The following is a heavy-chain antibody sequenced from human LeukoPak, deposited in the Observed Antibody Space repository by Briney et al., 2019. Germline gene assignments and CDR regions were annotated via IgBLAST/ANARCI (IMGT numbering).Heavy chain of an antibody. V-gene: IGHV4-39*07. J-gene: IGHJ6*03. CDR1: GGSVSRSPYY. D-gene: IGHD3-3*01. Sequence: SETLSLTCTVSGGSVSRSPYYWGWIRQPPGKGLEWIGNIYYSGSTYYNPSLKGRVTISVDTSKNQFSLKLSSVTAADTAVYYCARVHTDFWSGYYRGYYYYYMDVWGKGTTVTVSS. CDR2: IYYSGST. CDR3: ARVHTDFWSGYYRGYYYYYMDV.